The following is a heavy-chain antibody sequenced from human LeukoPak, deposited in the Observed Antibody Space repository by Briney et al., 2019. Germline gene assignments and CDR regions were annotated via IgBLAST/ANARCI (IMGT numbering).Heavy chain of an antibody. D-gene: IGHD3-22*01. CDR2: ISWNSGSI. V-gene: IGHV3-9*01. CDR3: ARLPARYYYDSSGYSLGAFDI. J-gene: IGHJ3*02. Sequence: GGSLRLSCAASGFTFDDYAMHWVRQAPGRGLEWVSGISWNSGSIGYADSVKGRFTISRDNAKNSLYLQMNSLRAEDTALYYCARLPARYYYDSSGYSLGAFDIWGQGTMVTVSS. CDR1: GFTFDDYA.